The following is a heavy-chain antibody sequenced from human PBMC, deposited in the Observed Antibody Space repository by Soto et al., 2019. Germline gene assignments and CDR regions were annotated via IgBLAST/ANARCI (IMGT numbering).Heavy chain of an antibody. J-gene: IGHJ5*02. Sequence: SVKVSCKASGGTFSSYAISWVRQAPGQGLEWMGGIIPIFGTANYAQKFQGRVTITADKSTSTAYMELSSLRSEDTAVYYCARVGVRRVIAATNWFDPWGQGTLVTVSS. CDR3: ARVGVRRVIAATNWFDP. V-gene: IGHV1-69*06. CDR1: GGTFSSYA. CDR2: IIPIFGTA. D-gene: IGHD6-6*01.